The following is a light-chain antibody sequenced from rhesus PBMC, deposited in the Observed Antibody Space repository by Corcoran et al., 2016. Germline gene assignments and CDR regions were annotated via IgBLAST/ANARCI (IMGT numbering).Light chain of an antibody. V-gene: IGKV1-74*01. CDR2: MAS. CDR3: QHCSGTPYS. Sequence: DIQMTQSPSSLSASVGDRVTITCRASQNVHTYLNWYQQKPGKAPKLLIYMASTLQSGVPSRFSGSGSGTDYTFTISSLQPEDVATYSCQHCSGTPYSFGRGTKVEIK. CDR1: QNVHTY. J-gene: IGKJ2*01.